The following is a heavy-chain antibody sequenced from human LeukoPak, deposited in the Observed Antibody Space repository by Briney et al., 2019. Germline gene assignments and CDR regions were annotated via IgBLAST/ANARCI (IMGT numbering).Heavy chain of an antibody. Sequence: GSLRLSCAASGFTFSSYVVNWIRQPPGKGLEWIGEINHSGSTNYNPSLKSRVTISVDASKNQFSLKLSSVTAADTAVYYCASYTSAAGNRNWFDPWGQGTLVTVSS. J-gene: IGHJ5*02. D-gene: IGHD6-13*01. CDR3: ASYTSAAGNRNWFDP. CDR1: GFTFSSYV. CDR2: INHSGST. V-gene: IGHV4-34*01.